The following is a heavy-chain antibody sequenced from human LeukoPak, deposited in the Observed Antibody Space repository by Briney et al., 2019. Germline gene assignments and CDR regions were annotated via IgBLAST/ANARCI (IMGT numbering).Heavy chain of an antibody. CDR1: GGSISSSSYY. Sequence: SETLSLTCTVSGGSISSSSYYWGWIRQPPGKGLEWIGSIYYRGSTYYNPSLKSRVTISVDTSKNQFSLKLSSVTAADTAVYYCARQTGSGLFILPGGQGTLVPVSS. V-gene: IGHV4-39*01. CDR3: ARQTGSGLFILP. J-gene: IGHJ4*02. D-gene: IGHD3/OR15-3a*01. CDR2: IYYRGST.